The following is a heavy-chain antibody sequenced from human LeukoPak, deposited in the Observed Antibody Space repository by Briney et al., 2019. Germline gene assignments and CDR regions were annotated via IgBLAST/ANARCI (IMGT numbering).Heavy chain of an antibody. J-gene: IGHJ5*02. CDR2: IYYSGGT. CDR1: GGSISSGGYY. CDR3: ARGPDTAMGIDP. D-gene: IGHD5-18*01. V-gene: IGHV4-31*03. Sequence: SETLSLTCTVSGGSISSGGYYWSWIRQHPGKGLEWIGYIYYSGGTYYNPSLKSRVTISVDTSKNQFSLKLSSVTAADTAVYYCARGPDTAMGIDPWGQGTLVTVSS.